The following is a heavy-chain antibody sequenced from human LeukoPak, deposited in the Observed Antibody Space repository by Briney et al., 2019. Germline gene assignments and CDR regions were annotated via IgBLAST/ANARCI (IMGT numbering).Heavy chain of an antibody. CDR2: ISSSSSTI. J-gene: IGHJ4*02. CDR1: GFTFSSYS. V-gene: IGHV3-48*04. CDR3: ARDHSYGGNSEDY. D-gene: IGHD4-23*01. Sequence: GGSLRLYCTASGFTFSSYSMNWVRQAPGKGLEWVSYISSSSSTIYYADSVKGRFTISRDNAKNSLYLQMNSLRAEDTAVYYCARDHSYGGNSEDYWGQGTLVTVSS.